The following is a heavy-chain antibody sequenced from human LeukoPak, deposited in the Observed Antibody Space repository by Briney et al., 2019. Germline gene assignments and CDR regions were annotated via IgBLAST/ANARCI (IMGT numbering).Heavy chain of an antibody. CDR2: INSDGSST. Sequence: GGSLRLSCAASGFTFSSYWMHWVRQAPGKGLVWVSRINSDGSSTSYADSVKGRFTISRDNAKNTLYLQMNSPRAEDTAVYYCAREFPVSSSSRKFDYWGQGTLVTVSS. J-gene: IGHJ4*02. V-gene: IGHV3-74*01. CDR3: AREFPVSSSSRKFDY. D-gene: IGHD6-6*01. CDR1: GFTFSSYW.